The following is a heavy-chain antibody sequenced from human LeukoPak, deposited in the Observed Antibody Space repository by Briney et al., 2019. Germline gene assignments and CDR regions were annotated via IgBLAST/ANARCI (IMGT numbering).Heavy chain of an antibody. V-gene: IGHV4-34*01. CDR3: ARVVGTVTTDLLDY. Sequence: SETLSLICAVYGGSFSGYYCSWIRQPPGKGLEWIGEINHSGSTNYNPSLKSRVTISVDTSKNQFSLKLSSVTAADTAVYYCARVVGTVTTDLLDYWGQGTLVTVSS. CDR2: INHSGST. CDR1: GGSFSGYY. D-gene: IGHD4-11*01. J-gene: IGHJ4*02.